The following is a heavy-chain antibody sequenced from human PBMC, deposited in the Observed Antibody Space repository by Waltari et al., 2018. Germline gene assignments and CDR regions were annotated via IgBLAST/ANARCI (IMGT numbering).Heavy chain of an antibody. D-gene: IGHD6-6*01. V-gene: IGHV3-74*03. J-gene: IGHJ4*02. Sequence: EVQLVESGGGVVQPGGSLRRSCAASGFTFSGYWMPWVRHVPGKGQAWVARINEDGAIITYADFVKGRFTISRDNAKNTLHLVMESLRVEDTAVYYCARDRPTPSSPGDNFDYWGQGALVTVSS. CDR3: ARDRPTPSSPGDNFDY. CDR1: GFTFSGYW. CDR2: INEDGAII.